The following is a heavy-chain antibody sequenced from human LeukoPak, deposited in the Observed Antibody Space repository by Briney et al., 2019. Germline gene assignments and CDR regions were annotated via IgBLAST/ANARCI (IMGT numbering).Heavy chain of an antibody. V-gene: IGHV1-46*01. CDR1: GYTFTSYY. CDR2: INPSGGST. D-gene: IGHD3-22*01. Sequence: ASVKVSCKASGYTFTSYYMHWVRQAPGQGLEWMGIINPSGGSTSYAQKFQGRVTMTRDTSTSTVYMELSRLRSDDTAVYYCARDPDYYDSSGYYYYWGQGTLVTVSS. J-gene: IGHJ4*02. CDR3: ARDPDYYDSSGYYYY.